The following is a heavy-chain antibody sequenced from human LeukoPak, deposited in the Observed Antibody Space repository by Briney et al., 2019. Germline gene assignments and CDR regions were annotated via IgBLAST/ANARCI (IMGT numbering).Heavy chain of an antibody. CDR1: GFTFSSNA. D-gene: IGHD3-22*01. J-gene: IGHJ4*02. CDR2: ISGSGGST. CDR3: AKDARISMIVVVRGARPYYFDY. Sequence: GSLRLSCAAFGFTFSSNAMSWVRQAPGKGLEWVSAISGSGGSTYYADSVKGRFTISRDNSKNTLYLQMNSLRAEDTAVYYCAKDARISMIVVVRGARPYYFDYWGQGTLVTVSS. V-gene: IGHV3-23*01.